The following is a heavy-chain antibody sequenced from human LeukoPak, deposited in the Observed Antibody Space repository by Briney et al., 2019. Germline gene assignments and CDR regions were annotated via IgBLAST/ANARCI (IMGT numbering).Heavy chain of an antibody. CDR2: IKQDGSEK. D-gene: IGHD5-18*01. Sequence: PGGSLRLSCAASGFAFISSEMNWVRQAPGKGLEWVANIKQDGSEKYYVDSVKGRFTISRDNAKNSLYLQMNSLRAEDTAVYYCAGGKRGYSYGLSYWGQGTLVTVSS. V-gene: IGHV3-7*04. CDR1: GFAFISSE. J-gene: IGHJ4*02. CDR3: AGGKRGYSYGLSY.